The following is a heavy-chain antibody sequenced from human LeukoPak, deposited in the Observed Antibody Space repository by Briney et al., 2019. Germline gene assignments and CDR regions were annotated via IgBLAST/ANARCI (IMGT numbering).Heavy chain of an antibody. V-gene: IGHV4-59*01. J-gene: IGHJ4*02. CDR3: ARGGSSLDS. Sequence: PSETLSLTCTVSGASINGYFWNWIRQPPGKGLEWIGYIYYSGNANYNPSLYNPSLESRLTILVDTSKNQFSLKLSSVAAVDTAVYYCARGGSSLDSWGQGTLVTVSS. CDR1: GASINGYF. D-gene: IGHD6-13*01. CDR2: IYYSGNA.